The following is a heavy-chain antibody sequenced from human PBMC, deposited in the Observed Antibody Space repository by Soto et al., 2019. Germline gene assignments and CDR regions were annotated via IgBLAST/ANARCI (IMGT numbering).Heavy chain of an antibody. Sequence: EVQLVESGGGLVQPGGSLRLSCAASGFTVSNNYINWVRQAPGKGLEWVSVIYSGGSTYYADSVKGRFTISRDNSKNTLYLQMNRLRAEDTAVYYCARGGPPTSTWFDPWGQGTLGTVS. D-gene: IGHD1-26*01. V-gene: IGHV3-66*01. CDR2: IYSGGST. CDR3: ARGGPPTSTWFDP. CDR1: GFTVSNNY. J-gene: IGHJ5*02.